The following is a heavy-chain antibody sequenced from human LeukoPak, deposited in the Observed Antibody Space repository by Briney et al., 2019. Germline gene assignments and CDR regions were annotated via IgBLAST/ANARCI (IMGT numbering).Heavy chain of an antibody. V-gene: IGHV4-39*01. CDR1: GGSISSSSSY. CDR2: AYFTGST. D-gene: IGHD3-3*01. Sequence: PSETLSLTCTVSGGSISSSSSYWGWIRQPPGKGLEWIGSAYFTGSTNYNPSLKARVTISLDTSKNQSSLRLTSVTAADTAVYXXXKSGHXXYYTPGDFSWGQGTLVTVSS. CDR3: XKSGHXXYYTPGDFS. J-gene: IGHJ5*02.